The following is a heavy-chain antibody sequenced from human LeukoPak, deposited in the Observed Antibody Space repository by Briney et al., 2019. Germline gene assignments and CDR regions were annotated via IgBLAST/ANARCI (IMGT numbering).Heavy chain of an antibody. Sequence: GGSLRLSCAASGFTFSDYYMNWVRQAPGKGLEWVSLIYSGGTTYYADSVKGRFTISRDNSKNTLYLQMNSLRAEDTAVYYCARRGDGGRSFDYWGQGTLVTVSS. D-gene: IGHD4-23*01. CDR2: IYSGGTT. CDR1: GFTFSDYY. CDR3: ARRGDGGRSFDY. V-gene: IGHV3-53*01. J-gene: IGHJ4*02.